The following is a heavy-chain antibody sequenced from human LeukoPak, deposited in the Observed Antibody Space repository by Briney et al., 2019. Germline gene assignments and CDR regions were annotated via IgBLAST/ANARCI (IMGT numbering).Heavy chain of an antibody. CDR3: ALFDYDSSGYYYEWDY. V-gene: IGHV4-34*01. J-gene: IGHJ4*02. D-gene: IGHD3-22*01. Sequence: SETLSLTCAVYGGSFSGYYWSWIRQPPGKGLEGIGEINHSGSTNYNPSLKSRVTISVDTSKNQFSLKLSSVTAADTAVYYCALFDYDSSGYYYEWDYWGQGTLVTVSS. CDR2: INHSGST. CDR1: GGSFSGYY.